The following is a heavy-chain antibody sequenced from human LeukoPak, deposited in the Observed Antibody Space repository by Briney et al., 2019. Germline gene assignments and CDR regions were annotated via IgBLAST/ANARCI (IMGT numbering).Heavy chain of an antibody. CDR2: IKQDGSEK. J-gene: IGHJ6*02. Sequence: GGSLRLSCAASGFTFSSYWMSWVRQAPGKGLEWVANIKQDGSEKYYVVSVKGRFTISRDNAKNSLYLQMNSLRAEDTAVYYYARDNRSQGSSWYLELAVIYYYYYGMDVWGQGTTVTVSS. CDR3: ARDNRSQGSSWYLELAVIYYYYYGMDV. CDR1: GFTFSSYW. V-gene: IGHV3-7*01. D-gene: IGHD6-13*01.